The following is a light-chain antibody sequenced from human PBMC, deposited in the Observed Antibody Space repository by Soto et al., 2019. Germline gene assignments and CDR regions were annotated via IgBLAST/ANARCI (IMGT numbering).Light chain of an antibody. V-gene: IGKV1-5*01. CDR2: AAS. J-gene: IGKJ4*01. CDR1: QTISSW. CDR3: QQYYSYPALT. Sequence: DIQMTQSPSTLSGSVGDRVTITCRASQTISSWLAWYQQKPGKAPKLLIYAASTLQSGVPSRFSGSGSGTDFTLTISCLQSEDFATYYCQQYYSYPALTFGGGTKVDI.